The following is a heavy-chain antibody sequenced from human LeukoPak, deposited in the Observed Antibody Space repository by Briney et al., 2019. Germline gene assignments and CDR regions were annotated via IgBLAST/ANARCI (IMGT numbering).Heavy chain of an antibody. CDR3: ASGYSYGLVVYYFDY. CDR2: ISSNGGST. J-gene: IGHJ4*02. D-gene: IGHD5-18*01. Sequence: GGSLRLSCAASGFTFSIYAMHWVRQAPGKGLEYVSAISSNGGSTYYANSVKGRFTISRDNSKNTLYLQMNSLRAEDTAVYYCASGYSYGLVVYYFDYWGQGTLVTVSS. V-gene: IGHV3-64*01. CDR1: GFTFSIYA.